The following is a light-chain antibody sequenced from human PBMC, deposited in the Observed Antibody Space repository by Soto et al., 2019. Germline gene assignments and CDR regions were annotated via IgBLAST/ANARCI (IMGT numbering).Light chain of an antibody. V-gene: IGLV2-14*01. CDR3: TSYTSSSTVV. Sequence: QSVLTQRASVSGSPGQSITISCTGTSSDVGGYNYDSWYQQHPGKAPKLMIYEVSNRPSGVSNRFSGSKSGNTASLTISGLQAEDDADYYCTSYTSSSTVVFGGGTKLTVL. CDR1: SSDVGGYNY. J-gene: IGLJ2*01. CDR2: EVS.